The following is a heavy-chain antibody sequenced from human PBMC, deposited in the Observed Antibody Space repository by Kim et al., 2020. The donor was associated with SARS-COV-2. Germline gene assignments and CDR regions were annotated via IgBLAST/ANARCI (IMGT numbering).Heavy chain of an antibody. D-gene: IGHD3-3*01. CDR3: ARHGSNFWSGYYPFDY. CDR1: GGSISSYY. J-gene: IGHJ4*02. CDR2: IYYSGST. V-gene: IGHV4-59*08. Sequence: SETLSLTCTVSGGSISSYYWSWIRQPPGKGLEWIGYIYYSGSTNYNPSLKSRVTISVDTSKNQFSLKLSSVTAADTAVYYCARHGSNFWSGYYPFDYWGQGTLVTVSS.